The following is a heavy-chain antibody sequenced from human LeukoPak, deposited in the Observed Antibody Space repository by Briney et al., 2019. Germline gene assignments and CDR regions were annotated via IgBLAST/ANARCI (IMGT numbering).Heavy chain of an antibody. CDR3: ARAMGYSSGWYTQNYYYYYMDV. J-gene: IGHJ6*03. D-gene: IGHD6-19*01. Sequence: PSETLSLTCSVSRTVSRDYIRHFDYYWVWIRQPPGRGLEWIGNVYKSGTTSYNPSLSSRVTMSVDTSKSQFSLRMSSVTAADTAVYYCARAMGYSSGWYTQNYYYYYMDVWGKGTTVTISS. V-gene: IGHV4-39*07. CDR2: VYKSGTT. CDR1: RDYIRHFDYY.